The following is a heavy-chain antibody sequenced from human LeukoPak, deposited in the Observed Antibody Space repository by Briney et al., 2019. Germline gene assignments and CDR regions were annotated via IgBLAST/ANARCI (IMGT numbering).Heavy chain of an antibody. CDR3: ARVIAVAGRRGNWFDP. V-gene: IGHV3-30*03. CDR1: GFTFSSYG. D-gene: IGHD6-19*01. Sequence: LPGGSLRLSCAASGFTFSSYGMHWVRQAPGKGLEWVAVISYDGSNKYYADSVKGRFTISRDNSKNTLYLQMNSLRAEDTAVYYCARVIAVAGRRGNWFDPWGQGTLVTVSS. J-gene: IGHJ5*02. CDR2: ISYDGSNK.